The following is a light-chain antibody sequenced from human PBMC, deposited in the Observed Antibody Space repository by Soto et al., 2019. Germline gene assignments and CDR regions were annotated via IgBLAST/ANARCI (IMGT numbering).Light chain of an antibody. V-gene: IGLV2-14*01. CDR1: SSDIGGYDY. Sequence: QSVLTQPASVSGSPGQSITISCTGTSSDIGGYDYVSWYQQHPDKAPKLMLYEVTNRPSGVSTRFSGSKSGNTASLTISGLQAEVEADYYCSSHTSGSTRVFGTGTKLTVL. J-gene: IGLJ1*01. CDR2: EVT. CDR3: SSHTSGSTRV.